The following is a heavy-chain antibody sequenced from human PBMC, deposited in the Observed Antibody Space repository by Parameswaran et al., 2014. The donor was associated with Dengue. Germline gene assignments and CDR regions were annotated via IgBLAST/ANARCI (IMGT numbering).Heavy chain of an antibody. Sequence: WVRQAPGQGLEWMGWISAYNGNTNYAQKLQGRVTMTTDTSTSTAYMELRSLRSDDTAVYYCARELAFDIWGQGTMVTVSS. J-gene: IGHJ3*02. V-gene: IGHV1-18*01. CDR3: ARELAFDI. CDR2: ISAYNGNT.